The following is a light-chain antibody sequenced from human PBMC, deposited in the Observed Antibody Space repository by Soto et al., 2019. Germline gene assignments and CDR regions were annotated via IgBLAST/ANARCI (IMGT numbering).Light chain of an antibody. CDR1: QTVASN. J-gene: IGKJ2*01. CDR2: GAS. V-gene: IGKV3-15*01. Sequence: EIVMTQSPASLSVSPGDGATLSCRASQTVASNLAWYQQKPGQGPRLLIHGASTRAAGVPARFSGSGSGTDFTLTISSLQSEDFAAYYCQQYHNWPPQYTFGQGTKLQIK. CDR3: QQYHNWPPQYT.